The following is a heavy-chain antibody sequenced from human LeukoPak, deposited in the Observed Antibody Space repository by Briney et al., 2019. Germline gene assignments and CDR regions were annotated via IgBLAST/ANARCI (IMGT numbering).Heavy chain of an antibody. CDR1: GFTFSTFA. CDR2: IFPSGGEI. CDR3: AKGDYYDSSGYFY. J-gene: IGHJ4*02. V-gene: IGHV3-23*01. D-gene: IGHD3-22*01. Sequence: GGSLRLSCAASGFTFSTFAMIWVRQPPGKGLEWVSSIFPSGGEIHYADSVKGRFTISRDNSKNTLYLQMNSLRAEDTAVYYCAKGDYYDSSGYFYWGQGTLVTVSS.